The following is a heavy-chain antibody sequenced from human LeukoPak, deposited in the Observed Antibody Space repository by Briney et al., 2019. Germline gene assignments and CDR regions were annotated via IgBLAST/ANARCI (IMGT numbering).Heavy chain of an antibody. CDR2: INPNSGGT. CDR1: GYTFTGYY. Sequence: ASVKVSCKASGYTFTGYYMHWVRQAPGQGLKWMGRINPNSGGTNYAQKFQGRVTMTRDTSISTAYMELSRLRSDDTAVYYCAREPGGYSYGYPFDYWGQGTLVTVSS. J-gene: IGHJ4*02. V-gene: IGHV1-2*06. D-gene: IGHD5-18*01. CDR3: AREPGGYSYGYPFDY.